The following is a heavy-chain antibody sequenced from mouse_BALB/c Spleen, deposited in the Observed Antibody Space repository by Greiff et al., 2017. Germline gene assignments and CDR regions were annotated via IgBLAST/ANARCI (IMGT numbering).Heavy chain of an antibody. Sequence: VQLVESGPGLVAPSQSLSITCTVSGFSLTSYGVHWVRQPPGKGLEWLGVIWAGGSTNYNSALMSRLSISKDNSKSQVFLKMNSLQTDDTAMYYCARDHYRYDVNYAMDYWGQGTSVTVSS. CDR3: ARDHYRYDVNYAMDY. CDR1: GFSLTSYG. J-gene: IGHJ4*01. V-gene: IGHV2-9*02. CDR2: IWAGGST. D-gene: IGHD2-14*01.